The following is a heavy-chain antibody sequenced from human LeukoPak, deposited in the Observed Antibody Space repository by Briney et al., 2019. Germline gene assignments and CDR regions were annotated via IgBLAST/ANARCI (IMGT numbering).Heavy chain of an antibody. D-gene: IGHD6-13*01. CDR1: GFPFSSYS. J-gene: IGHJ4*02. CDR3: ARSIPYGTTWYGRSDY. Sequence: PGGSLRLSCAASGFPFSSYSMTWVRQAPGKGLEWVANTKPDGTTKFYVDSVKGRFTISRDSALNSLYLQMNSLRAEDTAIYYCARSIPYGTTWYGRSDYWGQGTLVTVSS. V-gene: IGHV3-7*03. CDR2: TKPDGTTK.